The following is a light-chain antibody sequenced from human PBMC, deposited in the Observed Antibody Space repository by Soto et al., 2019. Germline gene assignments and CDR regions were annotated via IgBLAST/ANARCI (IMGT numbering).Light chain of an antibody. V-gene: IGLV2-14*01. CDR2: DVS. CDR1: SSDVGGYNY. Sequence: SVLTQPASVSGSPGQSITISCTGTSSDVGGYNYVSWYQQHPGKAPKLMIYDVSNRPSGVSNRFSGSKSGNTASLTISGLQAEDEAEYYCSSYTSSSTYNYVFGTGTKVTVL. J-gene: IGLJ1*01. CDR3: SSYTSSSTYNYV.